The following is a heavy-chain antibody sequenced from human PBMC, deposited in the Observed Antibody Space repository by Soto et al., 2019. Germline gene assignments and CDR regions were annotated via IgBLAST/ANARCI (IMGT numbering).Heavy chain of an antibody. CDR1: GFTFSSYS. V-gene: IGHV3-21*01. D-gene: IGHD3-3*01. CDR3: ARDPCRIFGVVGECYYYYYGMDV. CDR2: ISSSSSYI. J-gene: IGHJ6*04. Sequence: EVQLVESGGGLVKPGGSLRLSCAASGFTFSSYSMNWVRQAPGKGLEWVSSISSSSSYIYYADSVKGRFTISRDNAKNSLYLQMNSLRAEDTAVYYCARDPCRIFGVVGECYYYYYGMDVWGKGTTVTVSS.